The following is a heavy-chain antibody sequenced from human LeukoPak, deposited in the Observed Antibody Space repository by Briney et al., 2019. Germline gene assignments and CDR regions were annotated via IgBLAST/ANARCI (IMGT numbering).Heavy chain of an antibody. V-gene: IGHV1-18*01. D-gene: IGHD3-16*01. CDR1: GYTFTSYG. CDR2: ISAYNGNT. CDR3: AVDYDYVWGTYNDY. J-gene: IGHJ4*02. Sequence: ASVKVSCKASGYTFTSYGISWVRQAPGQGLEWMGWISAYNGNTNYAQKLQGRVTMTTDTSTSTAYMELRSLRSDDTAVYYCAVDYDYVWGTYNDYWGQGTLVTVSS.